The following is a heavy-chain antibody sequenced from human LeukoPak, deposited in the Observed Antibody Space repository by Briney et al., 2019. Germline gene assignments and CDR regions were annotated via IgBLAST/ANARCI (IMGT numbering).Heavy chain of an antibody. J-gene: IGHJ6*03. Sequence: GRSLRLSCAASGFSFSSYDMHWVRQAPGKGLEWVAEMWYDGSNKYYADSVKGRFIISRDNSKNTLYLQINSLSAEDTAVYYCARDGAAAAPEIYNYYYLDVWAKGPRSPSP. D-gene: IGHD6-13*01. V-gene: IGHV3-33*01. CDR2: MWYDGSNK. CDR1: GFSFSSYD. CDR3: ARDGAAAAPEIYNYYYLDV.